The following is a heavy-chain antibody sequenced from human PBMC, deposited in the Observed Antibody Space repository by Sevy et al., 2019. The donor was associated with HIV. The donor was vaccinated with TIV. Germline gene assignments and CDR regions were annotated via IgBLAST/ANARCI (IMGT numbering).Heavy chain of an antibody. D-gene: IGHD3-10*01. J-gene: IGHJ4*02. CDR2: ISDSGDTT. V-gene: IGHV3-23*01. CDR1: GFTFTNYA. CDR3: AKLPSTVMFREKGY. Sequence: GGSLRLSCAASGFTFTNYAMNWVRQAPGKGLEWVSGISDSGDTTHYAESVKGRFPISRDNSKNTVSLQMGSLRAEDTAIYYCAKLPSTVMFREKGYWGQGTRVTVSS.